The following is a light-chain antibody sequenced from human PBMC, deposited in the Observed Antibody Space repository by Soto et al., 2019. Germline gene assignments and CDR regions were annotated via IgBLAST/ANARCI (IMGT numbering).Light chain of an antibody. CDR1: SSNIGAGYD. Sequence: QSALTQPPSLSVAPGQRVTISCTGSSSNIGAGYDVHWYQQLPGTAPKLLIYGNSNRPSGVPDRFSGSKSGTSASLAITGLQAEDEADYYCQSYDSSLSGSYVFGTGTKVTVL. CDR2: GNS. CDR3: QSYDSSLSGSYV. V-gene: IGLV1-40*01. J-gene: IGLJ1*01.